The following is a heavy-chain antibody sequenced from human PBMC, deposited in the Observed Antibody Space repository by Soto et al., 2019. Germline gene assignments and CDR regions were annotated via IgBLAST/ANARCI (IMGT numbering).Heavy chain of an antibody. Sequence: QVQLVESGGGVVQPGRSLRLSCAASGFTFNNYGMHWVRQAPGKGLEWVETISNDGSDKYYADSVKGRLTISRDNSKNTVYLQMNSLRAEETAVYYCAKDQGIAASHGIDWGQGTMVTVSS. CDR3: AKDQGIAASHGID. J-gene: IGHJ3*01. D-gene: IGHD6-13*01. CDR1: GFTFNNYG. V-gene: IGHV3-30*18. CDR2: ISNDGSDK.